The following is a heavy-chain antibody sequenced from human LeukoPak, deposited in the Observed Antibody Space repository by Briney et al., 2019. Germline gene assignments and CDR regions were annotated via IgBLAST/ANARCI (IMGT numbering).Heavy chain of an antibody. CDR3: AGDEGWTFDI. D-gene: IGHD5-24*01. CDR1: GFSFSTYW. Sequence: GGSLRLSCAASGFSFSTYWMSWFRQAPGKGLEWVALIKKDGSDKYYVDSVKGRFTISRDNAKNSLYLQMNSLRADDTAVYYCAGDEGWTFDIWGQGTKVTVSS. J-gene: IGHJ3*02. CDR2: IKKDGSDK. V-gene: IGHV3-7*01.